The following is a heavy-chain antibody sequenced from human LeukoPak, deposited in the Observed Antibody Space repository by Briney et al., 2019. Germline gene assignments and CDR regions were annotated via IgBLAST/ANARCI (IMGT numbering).Heavy chain of an antibody. V-gene: IGHV1-69*13. CDR1: GGSFTFTSHA. CDR2: LIPIYGSA. D-gene: IGHD3-22*01. Sequence: SVKVSCKASGGSFTFTSHAISWVRQAPGQGLEWMGGLIPIYGSANYAQKFQGRVTITSDESTRTVYMELSSLRPEDSAVYYCAGFFYDNSGDVLDLWGQGTMVTVSS. J-gene: IGHJ3*01. CDR3: AGFFYDNSGDVLDL.